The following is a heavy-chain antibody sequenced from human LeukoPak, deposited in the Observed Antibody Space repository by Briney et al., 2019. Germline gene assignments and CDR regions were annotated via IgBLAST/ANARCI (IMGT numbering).Heavy chain of an antibody. CDR2: ISSSSSTI. D-gene: IGHD1-14*01. CDR3: AKGYYYTMDV. V-gene: IGHV3-48*01. J-gene: IGHJ6*02. Sequence: PGGSLRLSCAASGFTFSSYSMSWVRQTPGKGLEWVSYISSSSSTIYYADSVKGRFTISRDNSKNTLYLQMNSLRAEDTAVYYCAKGYYYTMDVWGQGTTVTVSS. CDR1: GFTFSSYS.